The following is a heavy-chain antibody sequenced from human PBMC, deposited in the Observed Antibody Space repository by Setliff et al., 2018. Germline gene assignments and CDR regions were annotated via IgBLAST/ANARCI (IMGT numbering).Heavy chain of an antibody. CDR2: IKRDGSET. J-gene: IGHJ6*02. D-gene: IGHD2-15*01. V-gene: IGHV3-7*01. CDR1: GFTFSSYG. Sequence: PGGSLRLSCAASGFTFSSYGMSWVRQAPGKGLEWVANIKRDGSETYYMDSVRGRFVISRDNAKNSLYLQMRSLRVEDTALYYCASATLQRKFQSPRGLDVWGQGTTVTVSS. CDR3: ASATLQRKFQSPRGLDV.